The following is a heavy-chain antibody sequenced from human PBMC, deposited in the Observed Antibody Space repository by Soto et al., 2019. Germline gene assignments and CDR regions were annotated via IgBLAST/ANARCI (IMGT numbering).Heavy chain of an antibody. CDR3: GKYSDYGDHRDWFDP. CDR1: GFTFSSYG. CDR2: ISYHGINK. V-gene: IGHV3-30*18. J-gene: IGHJ5*02. Sequence: QVQLVESGGGVVQPGTSPRLSCAASGFTFSSYGMHWVRQAPGKGLEWVAVISYHGINKYYADSVKGRFTISRDNSKNTLYLQMNSLRVDDTALYYCGKYSDYGDHRDWFDPWGQGTLVTVSS. D-gene: IGHD4-17*01.